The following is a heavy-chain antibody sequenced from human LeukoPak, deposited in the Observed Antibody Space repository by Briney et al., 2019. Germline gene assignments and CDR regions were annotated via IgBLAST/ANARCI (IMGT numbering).Heavy chain of an antibody. D-gene: IGHD3-22*01. Sequence: SETLSLTCTVSGGSISSSSNYWGWIRQPPGKGLEWIGSIYYSGSSYYNPSLKSRVTISVDTSKNQFSLKLSSVTAADTAVYYCARQYDSSGYYYFDYWGREPWSPSPQ. CDR1: GGSISSSSNY. V-gene: IGHV4-39*01. CDR2: IYYSGSS. J-gene: IGHJ4*02. CDR3: ARQYDSSGYYYFDY.